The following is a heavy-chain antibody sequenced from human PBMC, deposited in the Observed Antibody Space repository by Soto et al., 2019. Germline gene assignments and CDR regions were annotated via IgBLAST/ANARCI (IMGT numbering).Heavy chain of an antibody. V-gene: IGHV3-64*01. J-gene: IGHJ6*03. CDR2: ISSNGVGT. CDR3: ARRARPDFYYMAV. CDR1: GFTLSGYA. Sequence: EVQLAESGGGLAQPGGSLRLSCAASGFTLSGYAMDWVRQAPGKGLEYVSGISSNGVGTYYANSVQGRFTISRDNSKITVYLQMGSLRPEDMAVYYCARRARPDFYYMAVWGKGTTVTVSS. D-gene: IGHD6-6*01.